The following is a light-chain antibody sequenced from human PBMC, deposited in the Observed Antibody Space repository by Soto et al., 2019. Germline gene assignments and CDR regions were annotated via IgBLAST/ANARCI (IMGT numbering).Light chain of an antibody. J-gene: IGKJ4*01. CDR2: AAS. V-gene: IGKV1D-12*01. Sequence: DIQMTQSPSSVSASVGDRVTITCRASQGIGSWLAWYQQKPGKAPKLLISAASSLQSGFPSRFTGSGSVTDFNLTISSLQPEDFAIYYCQQTNSFPFTFGGGIKVEIK. CDR1: QGIGSW. CDR3: QQTNSFPFT.